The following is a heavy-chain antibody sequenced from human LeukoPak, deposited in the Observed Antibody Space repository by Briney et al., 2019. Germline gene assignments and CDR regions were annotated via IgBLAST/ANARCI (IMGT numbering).Heavy chain of an antibody. Sequence: ASVKVSCKASGYTFTGYYMHWVRQAPGQGLEWMGWINPNSGGTNYAQKFQGRVTMTRDTSISTAYMELSRLRSDDTAVYYCARVPIILWLGELFTSYNWFDPWGQGTLVTVSS. CDR1: GYTFTGYY. D-gene: IGHD3-10*01. CDR3: ARVPIILWLGELFTSYNWFDP. CDR2: INPNSGGT. V-gene: IGHV1-2*02. J-gene: IGHJ5*02.